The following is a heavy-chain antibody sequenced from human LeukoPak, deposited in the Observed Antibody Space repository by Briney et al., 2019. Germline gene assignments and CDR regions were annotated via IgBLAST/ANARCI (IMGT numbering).Heavy chain of an antibody. D-gene: IGHD2-15*01. J-gene: IGHJ4*02. CDR3: AKDPEQLIGYCSGGTCSLRY. V-gene: IGHV3-23*01. CDR2: ISGSGTST. CDR1: GFTFSTFA. Sequence: GGSLRLSCAASGFTFSTFAMSWVRQAPGKGLEWVSTISGSGTSTYFADSVKGRFTISRDNSKNTLYLQMNSLRAEDAAVYYCAKDPEQLIGYCSGGTCSLRYWGQGTLVTVSS.